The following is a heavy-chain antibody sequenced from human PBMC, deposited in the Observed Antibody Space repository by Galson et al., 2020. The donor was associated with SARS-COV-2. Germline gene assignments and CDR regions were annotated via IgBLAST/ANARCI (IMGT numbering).Heavy chain of an antibody. Sequence: QLGESLQISCAASGFTFSSYGMHWVRQAPGKGLEWVAVIWYDGSNKYYADSVKGRFTISRDNSKNTLYLQMNSLRAEDTAVYYCARDESSGYWGNAFYIWGQGTMVTVSS. V-gene: IGHV3-33*01. J-gene: IGHJ3*02. D-gene: IGHD3-22*01. CDR3: ARDESSGYWGNAFYI. CDR2: IWYDGSNK. CDR1: GFTFSSYG.